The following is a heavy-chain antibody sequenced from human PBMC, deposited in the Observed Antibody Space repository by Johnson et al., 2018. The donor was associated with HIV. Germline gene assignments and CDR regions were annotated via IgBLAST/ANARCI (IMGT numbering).Heavy chain of an antibody. CDR1: GFTISTFW. D-gene: IGHD3-10*01. CDR3: ARAPEVRGIDAFDI. Sequence: EQLVESGGGLVQPGRSLRLSCAASGFTISTFWMHWVRQVPGKGLMWVSRISGDGSSLSYADSVKGRFTISRDNAKNTLYLQLNSLRVEDTAIYYCARAPEVRGIDAFDIWGQGTMVTVS. CDR2: ISGDGSSL. V-gene: IGHV3-74*02. J-gene: IGHJ3*02.